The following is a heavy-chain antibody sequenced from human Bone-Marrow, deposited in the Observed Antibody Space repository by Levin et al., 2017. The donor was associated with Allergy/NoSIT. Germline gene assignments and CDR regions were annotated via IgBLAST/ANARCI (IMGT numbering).Heavy chain of an antibody. D-gene: IGHD3-10*01. J-gene: IGHJ4*02. CDR1: GVSLTTTNW. CDR3: ARHRGATIGPFDF. CDR2: IYHDGNT. V-gene: IGHV4-4*02. Sequence: TPSETLSLTCAVSGVSLTTTNWWSWVRQSPGKGLEWVGEIYHDGNTHINPSLKSRVTTSLDKYKSQVSLRLTYVTAADPAVYYCARHRGATIGPFDFWGQGILVTVSS.